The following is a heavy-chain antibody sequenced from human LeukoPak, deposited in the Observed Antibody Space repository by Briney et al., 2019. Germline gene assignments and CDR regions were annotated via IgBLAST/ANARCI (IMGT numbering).Heavy chain of an antibody. Sequence: SETLSLTCSVSGGSLSSHYWSWIRQPPGKGLEWIGYIYYTGSTDYNPSLKSRVTISVDTSKNQDSLKMNSVTAADTAVYYCARHRASYFDLWGQGTLVTVSS. CDR1: GGSLSSHY. V-gene: IGHV4-59*11. J-gene: IGHJ4*02. CDR3: ARHRASYFDL. CDR2: IYYTGST.